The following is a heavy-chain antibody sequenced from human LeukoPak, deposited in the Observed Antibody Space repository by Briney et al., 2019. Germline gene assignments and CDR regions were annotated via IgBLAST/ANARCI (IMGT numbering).Heavy chain of an antibody. CDR2: ITGSGGTT. J-gene: IGHJ4*02. D-gene: IGHD1-26*01. Sequence: GGSLRLSCAGSGFTFKNYAMNWVRQAPGKGLEWVAVITGSGGTTYYADSVKGRFTISRDNSKNTLYLQMNSLRAEDTAVYYCARDLGELADYWGQGTLVIVSS. CDR1: GFTFKNYA. CDR3: ARDLGELADY. V-gene: IGHV3-23*01.